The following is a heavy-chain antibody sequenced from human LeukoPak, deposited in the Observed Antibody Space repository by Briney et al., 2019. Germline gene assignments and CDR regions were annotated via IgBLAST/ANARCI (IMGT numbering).Heavy chain of an antibody. CDR2: IYHSGST. V-gene: IGHV4-4*02. J-gene: IGHJ3*02. Sequence: PSETLSLTCAVSGGSISSSNWWSWVRQPPGKGLEWIGEIYHSGSTNYNPSLKSRVTISVDKSKNQFSLKLSSVTAADTAVYYCARPDYGGTDAFDIWGQGTMVTVSS. CDR1: GGSISSSNW. D-gene: IGHD4-23*01. CDR3: ARPDYGGTDAFDI.